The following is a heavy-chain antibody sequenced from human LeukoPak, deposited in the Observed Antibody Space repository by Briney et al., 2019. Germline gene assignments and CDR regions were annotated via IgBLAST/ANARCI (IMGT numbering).Heavy chain of an antibody. CDR2: ISYDGSNK. D-gene: IGHD6-19*01. CDR3: AKDLYSSGWWEVDY. CDR1: AFTFSSYG. V-gene: IGHV3-30*18. Sequence: GGSLTLSCAASAFTFSSYGMHWVRQAPGKGLEWVAAISYDGSNKYYADSVKGRFTISRDNSKNTLYLQMNSLRAEDTAMYYCAKDLYSSGWWEVDYWGQGTLVTVSS. J-gene: IGHJ4*02.